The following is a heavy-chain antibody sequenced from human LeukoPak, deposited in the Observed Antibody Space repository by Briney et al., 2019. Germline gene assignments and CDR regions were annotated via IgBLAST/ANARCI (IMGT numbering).Heavy chain of an antibody. CDR1: GFTFSRYS. J-gene: IGHJ4*02. Sequence: PGGSLRLSCAASGFTFSRYSMHWVRQAPGKGLEWVAVISYDGSGIHYADSVRGRFTIPRDNSKNTLYLQMNSLRAEDTAMYYCAKDGFDYWGQGTLVTVSS. V-gene: IGHV3-30*18. CDR2: ISYDGSGI. CDR3: AKDGFDY.